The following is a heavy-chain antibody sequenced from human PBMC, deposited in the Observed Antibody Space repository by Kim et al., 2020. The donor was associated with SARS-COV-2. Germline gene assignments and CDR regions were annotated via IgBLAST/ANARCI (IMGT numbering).Heavy chain of an antibody. CDR3: AKDVDYSTLYYFDY. Sequence: GGSLRLSCAASGFTFSSYAMHWVRQAPGKGLEWVAVIWYDGSNKYYADSVKGRFTISRDNSKNTLYLQMNSLRAEDTAVYYCAKDVDYSTLYYFDYWGQGTLVTVSS. V-gene: IGHV3-33*06. J-gene: IGHJ4*02. D-gene: IGHD4-4*01. CDR1: GFTFSSYA. CDR2: IWYDGSNK.